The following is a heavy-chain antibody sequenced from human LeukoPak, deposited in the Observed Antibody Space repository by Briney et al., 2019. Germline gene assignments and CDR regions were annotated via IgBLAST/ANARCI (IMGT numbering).Heavy chain of an antibody. D-gene: IGHD6-19*01. CDR1: GFTFSSYA. V-gene: IGHV3-30-3*01. CDR3: ARDILAVVGTGYFDS. J-gene: IGHJ4*02. CDR2: ISFDGSNK. Sequence: PGGSLRLSCAASGFTFSSYAMHWVRQAPGKGLEWVAVISFDGSNKYYADSVKGRFTISRDNSKNTLYLQMNSLRAEDTAVYYCARDILAVVGTGYFDSWGQGTLVTVSS.